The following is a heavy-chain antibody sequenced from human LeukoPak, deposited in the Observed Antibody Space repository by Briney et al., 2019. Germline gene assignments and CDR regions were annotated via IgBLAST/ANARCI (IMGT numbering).Heavy chain of an antibody. CDR1: GFTFSSYS. CDR2: ISGSGGST. J-gene: IGHJ4*02. D-gene: IGHD6-13*01. CDR3: AKGQDGGSSWYVVNFDY. V-gene: IGHV3-23*01. Sequence: GGSLRLSCAASGFTFSSYSMSWVRQAPGKGLEWVSAISGSGGSTYYADSVNGRFTISRDNSKNTLYLQMNSLRAEDTAVYYCAKGQDGGSSWYVVNFDYWGQGTLVTVSS.